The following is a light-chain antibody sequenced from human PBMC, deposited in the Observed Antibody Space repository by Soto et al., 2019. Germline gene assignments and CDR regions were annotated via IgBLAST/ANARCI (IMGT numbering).Light chain of an antibody. CDR1: SSDVGAYNY. Sequence: QSALTPPSSLSGSPGQSITISCTGTSSDVGAYNYVSWYQQHPGKAPKLMIYEVNYRPSGVSNRFSGSKSGITASLTISGLQAEDEADYYCISYASTSTAVFGTGTKVTGL. CDR3: ISYASTSTAV. V-gene: IGLV2-14*01. CDR2: EVN. J-gene: IGLJ1*01.